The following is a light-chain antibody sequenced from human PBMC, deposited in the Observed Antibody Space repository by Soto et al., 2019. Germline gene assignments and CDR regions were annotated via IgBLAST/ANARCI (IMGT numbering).Light chain of an antibody. Sequence: DIQMTQSPSSLSASVGDRVTITCQASQDISNYLNWYQQKPGKAPKLLIYAASSLQSGVPSRFSGSGSGTDFTLTISSLQSEDFAVYYCQHYNYWPYTFGQGTKVDIK. CDR2: AAS. CDR1: QDISNY. J-gene: IGKJ2*01. CDR3: QHYNYWPYT. V-gene: IGKV1-39*01.